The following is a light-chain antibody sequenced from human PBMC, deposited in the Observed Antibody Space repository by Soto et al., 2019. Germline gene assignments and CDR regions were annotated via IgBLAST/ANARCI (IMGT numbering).Light chain of an antibody. CDR1: NIGSKS. Sequence: SYELTQPPSVSVAPGKTATITCGGNNIGSKSVHWYQQRPGQAPVLVIYYDTDRPSEIPDRFSGSNSGNTATLTISRVEAGDEADYYCQVWVNTSDPSFGGGTQLTVL. CDR2: YDT. V-gene: IGLV3-21*04. CDR3: QVWVNTSDPS. J-gene: IGLJ2*01.